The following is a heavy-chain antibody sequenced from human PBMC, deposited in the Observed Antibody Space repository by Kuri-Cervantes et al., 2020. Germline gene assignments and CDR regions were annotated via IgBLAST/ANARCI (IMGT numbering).Heavy chain of an antibody. CDR2: ISSSGSTI. J-gene: IGHJ4*02. D-gene: IGHD6-19*01. V-gene: IGHV3-11*01. CDR1: GFTFSDYY. CDR3: ARGSGWLPDY. Sequence: GESLKIPCAASGFTFSDYYMSWIRQAPGKGLEWVSYISSSGSTIYYADSVKGRFTISRDNAKNSLFLQMNSLRAEDTAVFYCARGSGWLPDYWGQGTLVTVSS.